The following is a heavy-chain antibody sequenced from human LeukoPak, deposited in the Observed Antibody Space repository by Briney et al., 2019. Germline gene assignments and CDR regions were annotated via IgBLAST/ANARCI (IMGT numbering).Heavy chain of an antibody. CDR2: INHSGST. CDR1: GGSFSGYY. Sequence: SETLSLTCAVYGGSFSGYYWSWIRQPPGKGLEWIGEINHSGSTNYNPSLKSRVTISVDTSKNQFSLKLSSVIAADTAVYYCARVPTGYCSSTSCSNWYFDLWSRGTLVTVSS. D-gene: IGHD2-2*01. CDR3: ARVPTGYCSSTSCSNWYFDL. J-gene: IGHJ2*01. V-gene: IGHV4-34*01.